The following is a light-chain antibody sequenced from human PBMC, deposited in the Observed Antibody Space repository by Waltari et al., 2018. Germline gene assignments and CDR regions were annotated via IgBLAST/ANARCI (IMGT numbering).Light chain of an antibody. CDR3: QQSYITTYT. J-gene: IGKJ2*01. V-gene: IGKV1-39*01. CDR2: DAS. CDR1: HDISDY. Sequence: DIQMTQSPSSLSASVGDTVTITCQANHDISDYLNWYQQKPGKAPNLLISDASHLEAGVPSRFSGSGSGTDFSLTISSLQPEDFATYYCQQSYITTYTFGQGTKLEIK.